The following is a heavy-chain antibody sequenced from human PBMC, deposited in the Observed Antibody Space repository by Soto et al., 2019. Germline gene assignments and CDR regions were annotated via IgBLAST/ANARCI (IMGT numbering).Heavy chain of an antibody. Sequence: QVQLQESGPGLVKPSETLSLTCTVSGSSISSYYWSWIRQPPGKGLEWIGYIYYSGSTNYNPSLKRRVTISVDTSKSQFSLKLSSVTAADTAVYYCAREPSGIHDAFDIWGQGTMVTVSS. CDR2: IYYSGST. D-gene: IGHD3-10*01. CDR3: AREPSGIHDAFDI. V-gene: IGHV4-59*12. J-gene: IGHJ3*02. CDR1: GSSISSYY.